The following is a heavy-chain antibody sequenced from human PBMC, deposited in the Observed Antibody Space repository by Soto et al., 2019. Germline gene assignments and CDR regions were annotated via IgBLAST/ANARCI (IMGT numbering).Heavy chain of an antibody. CDR3: ATSKHGWDTLSGAYGMAV. CDR1: GGTFSSYT. D-gene: IGHD3-9*01. V-gene: IGHV1-69*02. J-gene: IGHJ6*02. Sequence: QVQLVQSGAEVKKPGSSVKVSCKASGGTFSSYTISWVRQAPGQGLEWMGRIIPILGIANYAQKCQGRVTITADRSTRTAQLERSSLRSEATAVYYCATSKHGWDTLSGAYGMAVWGQGPTVTVSS. CDR2: IIPILGIA.